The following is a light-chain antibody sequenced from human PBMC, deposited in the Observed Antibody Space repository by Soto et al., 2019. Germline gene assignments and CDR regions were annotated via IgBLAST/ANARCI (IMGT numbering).Light chain of an antibody. J-gene: IGKJ4*01. CDR3: QQSFSPLTFGGGTPQLT. CDR1: QTISNH. V-gene: IGKV1-39*01. CDR2: TAS. Sequence: DIQMTQSPTSLSASVGDRVIITCRASQTISNHLNWYQQKPGKAPKLLIYTASTLQTGVPSRFSGSGSGTDFTLTISSLQPEDFATYYCQQSFSPLTFGGGTPQLTFGGGTKVEIK.